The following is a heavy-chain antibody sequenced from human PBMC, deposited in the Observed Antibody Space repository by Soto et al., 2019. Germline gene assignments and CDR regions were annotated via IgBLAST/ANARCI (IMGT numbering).Heavy chain of an antibody. Sequence: EVQLVESGGGLVQPGGSLRLSCAASGFTFSSYSMNWVRQAPGKGLEWVSYISSSSSTIYYADSVKGRFTISRDNAKTSLYLQMNSLRAEDTAVYYCARGSDILLRESGGVDYWGQGTLVTVSS. CDR3: ARGSDILLRESGGVDY. D-gene: IGHD3-9*01. V-gene: IGHV3-48*01. CDR2: ISSSSSTI. CDR1: GFTFSSYS. J-gene: IGHJ4*02.